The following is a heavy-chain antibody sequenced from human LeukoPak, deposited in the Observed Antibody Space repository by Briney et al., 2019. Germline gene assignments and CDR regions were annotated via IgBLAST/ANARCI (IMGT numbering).Heavy chain of an antibody. CDR2: IYYSGST. CDR3: ARIGGGGDSGSLPDY. V-gene: IGHV4-28*01. D-gene: IGHD1-26*01. CDR1: GGSISSSNW. Sequence: SETLSLTCAVSGGSISSSNWWGWIRQPPGKGLEWIGYIYYSGSTYYNPSLKSRVTMSVDTSKNQFSLKLSSVTAVDTAVYYCARIGGGGDSGSLPDYWGQGTLVTVSS. J-gene: IGHJ4*02.